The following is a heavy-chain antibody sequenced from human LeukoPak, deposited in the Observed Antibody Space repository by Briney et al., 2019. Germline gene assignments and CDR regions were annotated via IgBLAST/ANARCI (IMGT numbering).Heavy chain of an antibody. CDR2: ISYDGSNK. Sequence: PGGSLRLSCAASGFTFSSYGMHWVRQAPGKGLEWVAVISYDGSNKYYADSVKGRFTISRDNSKNTLYLQMNSLRAEDTAVYYCAKVPTTYSSGMFDYWGQGTLVTVSS. D-gene: IGHD6-19*01. CDR1: GFTFSSYG. CDR3: AKVPTTYSSGMFDY. J-gene: IGHJ4*02. V-gene: IGHV3-30*18.